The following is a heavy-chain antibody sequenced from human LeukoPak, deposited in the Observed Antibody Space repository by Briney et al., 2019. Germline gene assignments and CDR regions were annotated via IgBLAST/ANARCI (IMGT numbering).Heavy chain of an antibody. V-gene: IGHV3-30*02. J-gene: IGHJ5*02. CDR3: IRGGPSTWS. CDR1: GFTFSSYG. Sequence: QPGGSLRLSCAASGFTFSSYGMHWVRQAPGKGLEWVAFIRYDGSNKYYADSVKGRFTISRDDATNMVFLQMNSLRPEDTAIYYCIRGGPSTWSWGQGTLVTVSS. CDR2: IRYDGSNK. D-gene: IGHD2-15*01.